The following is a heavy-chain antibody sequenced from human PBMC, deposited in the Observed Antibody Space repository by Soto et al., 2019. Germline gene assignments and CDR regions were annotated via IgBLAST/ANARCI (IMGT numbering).Heavy chain of an antibody. Sequence: GGSLRLSCAASGFTFNSYWMSWVRQAPGKGLEWVANIKPDGSEKWYVDSVKGRITISRDNAKNSLYLQMNSLRAEDTAVYYCTRRAFSSAAGPNYYYQYGMDVWGQGTTVTVSS. V-gene: IGHV3-7*02. CDR1: GFTFNSYW. D-gene: IGHD6-13*01. J-gene: IGHJ6*02. CDR3: TRRAFSSAAGPNYYYQYGMDV. CDR2: IKPDGSEK.